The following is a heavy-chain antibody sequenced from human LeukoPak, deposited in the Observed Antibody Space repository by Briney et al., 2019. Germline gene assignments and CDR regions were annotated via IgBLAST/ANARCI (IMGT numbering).Heavy chain of an antibody. V-gene: IGHV1-2*06. CDR3: AKIGSSHEFDC. Sequence: GVSVKASYKASGYTFTAYFIHRVRQSAGQGLEWMGQIIANIVATDYAQKFQGSATMTRDTSISTGYMELSSLKSHDTAVYYCAKIGSSHEFDCWGEGTLITVSS. D-gene: IGHD1-26*01. CDR2: IIANIVAT. J-gene: IGHJ4*02. CDR1: GYTFTAYF.